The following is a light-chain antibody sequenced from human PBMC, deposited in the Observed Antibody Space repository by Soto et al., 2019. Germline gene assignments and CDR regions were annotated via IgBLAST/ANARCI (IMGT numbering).Light chain of an antibody. J-gene: IGLJ3*02. CDR1: SSDVGRYNS. CDR3: SSYTSDITQV. Sequence: QSALTQPASVSGSPGQSITISCTGTSSDVGRYNSVSWYRQHPGTAPKLIISDVNSRPSGISNRFSGSKSGNTASLTISGLQAEDEAYYYCSSYTSDITQVFVGGTKLTVL. CDR2: DVN. V-gene: IGLV2-14*01.